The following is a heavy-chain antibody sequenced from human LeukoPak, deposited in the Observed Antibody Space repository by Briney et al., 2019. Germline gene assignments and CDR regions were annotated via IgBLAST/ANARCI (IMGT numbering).Heavy chain of an antibody. V-gene: IGHV3-11*01. CDR3: AREARGSGRDFDY. J-gene: IGHJ4*02. D-gene: IGHD1-26*01. CDR2: IGTRSNPI. Sequence: GSLRLSCAASGFTFSDFYMSWIRQAPGMGLEWISYIGTRSNPIYYADSVKGRFTISRDDAKNSLYLQMNSLRDEDTAVYFCAREARGSGRDFDYWGQGILVTVSS. CDR1: GFTFSDFY.